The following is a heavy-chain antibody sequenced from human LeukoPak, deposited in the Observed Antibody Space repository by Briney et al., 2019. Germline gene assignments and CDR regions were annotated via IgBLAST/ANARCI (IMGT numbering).Heavy chain of an antibody. CDR2: IKQDGSEK. J-gene: IGHJ4*02. D-gene: IGHD6-13*01. CDR3: TRIAAAGFDC. Sequence: GGSLRLSCAASGFTLSSYWMSWVGQAPGKGLEWVANIKQDGSEKYYVDSVKGRFTISRDNAKNSLYLQMNSLRAEDTAVYYCTRIAAAGFDCWGEGTLVTVSS. CDR1: GFTLSSYW. V-gene: IGHV3-7*01.